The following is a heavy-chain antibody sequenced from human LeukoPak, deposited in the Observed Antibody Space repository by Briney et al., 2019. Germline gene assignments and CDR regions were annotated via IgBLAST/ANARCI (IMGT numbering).Heavy chain of an antibody. D-gene: IGHD6-6*01. CDR3: ASWNSSSSPPYYFDY. CDR1: GGSISSHY. V-gene: IGHV4-59*11. CDR2: IYYSGST. J-gene: IGHJ4*02. Sequence: SETLSLTCTVSGGSISSHYWGWIRQPPGKGLEWIGYIYYSGSTNYNPSLKSRVTISVDTSKNQFSLKLSSVTAADTAVYYCASWNSSSSPPYYFDYWGQGTLVTVSS.